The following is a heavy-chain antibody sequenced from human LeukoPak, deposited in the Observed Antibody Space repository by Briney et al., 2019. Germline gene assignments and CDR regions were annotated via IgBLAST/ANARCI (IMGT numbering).Heavy chain of an antibody. CDR1: GGSISSSSYY. D-gene: IGHD6-19*01. J-gene: IGHJ4*02. Sequence: KPSETLSLTCTVSGGSISSSSYYWGWIRQPPGKGLEWIGSIYYSGSTYYNPSLKSRVTISVDTSKNQFSLKLSSVTAADTAVYYCARNRRHSSGWYGNVYLDYWGQGTLVTVSS. CDR2: IYYSGST. CDR3: ARNRRHSSGWYGNVYLDY. V-gene: IGHV4-39*01.